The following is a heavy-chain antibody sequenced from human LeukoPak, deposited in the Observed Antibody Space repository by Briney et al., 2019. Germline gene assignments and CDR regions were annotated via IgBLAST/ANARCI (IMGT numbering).Heavy chain of an antibody. CDR1: GYSFSNHY. J-gene: IGHJ4*02. CDR2: INPSGGST. Sequence: ASVKVSCMASGYSFSNHYVHWVRQAPGQGLEWMGIINPSGGSTQYAQKFQARVTLSRDTSTSAIYMELSSLRSEDTAVYYCARGARAYEFWTGYYTDPMGAYFDYWSQGTLVTVSS. D-gene: IGHD3-3*01. CDR3: ARGARAYEFWTGYYTDPMGAYFDY. V-gene: IGHV1-46*01.